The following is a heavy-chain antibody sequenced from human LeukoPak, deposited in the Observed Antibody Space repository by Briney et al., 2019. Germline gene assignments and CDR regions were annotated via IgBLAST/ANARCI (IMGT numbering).Heavy chain of an antibody. V-gene: IGHV3-33*01. J-gene: IGHJ6*02. CDR3: ARDRSAYCGGDCYTAPYGMDV. CDR2: IWYDGSNK. Sequence: GGSLRLSCAASGFTFSSYGMHWVRQAPGKGLEWVAVIWYDGSNKYYADSVKGRFTISRDNSKNTLYLQMNSLRAEDTAVYYCARDRSAYCGGDCYTAPYGMDVWGQGTTVTVSS. D-gene: IGHD2-21*02. CDR1: GFTFSSYG.